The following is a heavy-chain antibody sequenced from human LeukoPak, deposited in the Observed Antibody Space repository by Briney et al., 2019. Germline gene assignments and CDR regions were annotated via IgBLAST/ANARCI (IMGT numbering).Heavy chain of an antibody. Sequence: GGSLRLSCVAYGFTFRRYSMSWVRQAPGKGLQWVAFIRYDGSNKYYADSVKGRFTISRDNSKHTLDLQMNGLRDEDTALYYCAKDRGGGTCNFDYWGQGTLVTVSS. V-gene: IGHV3-30*02. CDR3: AKDRGGGTCNFDY. J-gene: IGHJ4*02. CDR1: GFTFRRYS. CDR2: IRYDGSNK. D-gene: IGHD2-15*01.